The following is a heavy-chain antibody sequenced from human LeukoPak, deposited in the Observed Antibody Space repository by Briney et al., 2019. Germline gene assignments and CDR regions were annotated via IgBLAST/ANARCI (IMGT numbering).Heavy chain of an antibody. Sequence: SETLSLTCAVYGGSFSGYYWSWIRQPPGKGLEWIGEINHSGSTNYNPSLKSRVTTSVDTSKNQFSLKLSSVTAADTAVYYCARDRRAISRRFDYWGQGTLVTVSS. CDR3: ARDRRAISRRFDY. CDR2: INHSGST. CDR1: GGSFSGYY. D-gene: IGHD3-3*01. J-gene: IGHJ4*02. V-gene: IGHV4-34*01.